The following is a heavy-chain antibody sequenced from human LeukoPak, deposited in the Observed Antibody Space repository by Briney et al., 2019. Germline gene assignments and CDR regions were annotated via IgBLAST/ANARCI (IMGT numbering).Heavy chain of an antibody. CDR2: IYTGGST. Sequence: VGSLRLSCAASGFTVSDNYMSWVRQAPGKGLELVSLIYTGGSTYYPDSVKGRFTISRDNSENTLYLQMTSLRVEDTAVYYCARVRYNYYYYFDHWGQGTQVTVSS. J-gene: IGHJ4*02. CDR3: ARVRYNYYYYFDH. CDR1: GFTVSDNY. V-gene: IGHV3-53*01. D-gene: IGHD5-18*01.